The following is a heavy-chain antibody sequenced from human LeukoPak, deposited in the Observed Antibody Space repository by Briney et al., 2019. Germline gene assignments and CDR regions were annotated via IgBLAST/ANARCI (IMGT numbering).Heavy chain of an antibody. CDR2: ISSSGSTI. V-gene: IGHV3-48*04. CDR3: ARVGYSRSWHSGSAFDI. D-gene: IGHD6-13*01. J-gene: IGHJ3*02. Sequence: GGSLRLSCAASGFTFSSYGMHWVRQAPGKGLEWVSYISSSGSTIYYADSVKGRFTISRDNAKSSLYLQMNSLRAEDTAVYYCARVGYSRSWHSGSAFDIWGQGTMVTVSS. CDR1: GFTFSSYG.